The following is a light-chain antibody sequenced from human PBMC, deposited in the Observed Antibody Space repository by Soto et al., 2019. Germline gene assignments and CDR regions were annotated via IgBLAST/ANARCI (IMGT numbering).Light chain of an antibody. J-gene: IGKJ5*01. V-gene: IGKV1-5*03. CDR2: KAS. CDR3: QHYNSYSEA. Sequence: IHMTHSPSTLSASVLYTVTVTFLASQSISSYLNWYQQKPGKAPKLLIYKASTLKSGVPSRFSGSGSGTEFTLTISSLQPDDFATYYCQHYNSYSEAFGQGTRLEIK. CDR1: QSISSY.